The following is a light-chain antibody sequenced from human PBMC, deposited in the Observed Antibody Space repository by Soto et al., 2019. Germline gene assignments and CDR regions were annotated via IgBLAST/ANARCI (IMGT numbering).Light chain of an antibody. CDR2: DVS. J-gene: IGLJ2*01. V-gene: IGLV2-14*01. Sequence: QSALTQPASVSGSPGQSITISCTGTSSDVGGYNYVSWYQQHPGKAPKLMIYDVSNRPSGVSSRFSGSKSGNTASLTISGLQDEDEADYYCSSYTSSSTGVFGGGTKVTVL. CDR1: SSDVGGYNY. CDR3: SSYTSSSTGV.